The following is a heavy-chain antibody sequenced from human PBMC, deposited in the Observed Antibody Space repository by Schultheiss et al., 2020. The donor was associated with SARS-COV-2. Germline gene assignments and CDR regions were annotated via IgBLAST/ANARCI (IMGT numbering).Heavy chain of an antibody. D-gene: IGHD1-26*01. J-gene: IGHJ4*02. CDR1: GGTFSSYA. V-gene: IGHV1-69*04. CDR2: IIPILGIA. Sequence: SVKVSCKASGGTFSSYAISWVRQAPGQGLEWMGRIIPILGIANYAQEFQGRVTITRDTSASTAYMELSSLRSDDTAVYYCARDSSGSLEAEFDYWGQGTLVTVSS. CDR3: ARDSSGSLEAEFDY.